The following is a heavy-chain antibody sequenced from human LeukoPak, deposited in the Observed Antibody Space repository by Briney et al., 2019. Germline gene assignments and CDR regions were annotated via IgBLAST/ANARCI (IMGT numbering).Heavy chain of an antibody. CDR1: VYTFTRYY. D-gene: IGHD3-22*01. CDR2: INPNSGGT. V-gene: IGHV1-2*02. J-gene: IGHJ4*02. Sequence: GASVTVSFTSSVYTFTRYYMHWVGQAPGQGGEGMGWINPNSGGTNHAQQCQGRVNMTRETSISTAYMELSRLRSHDTAVYYCAMLSSGYYFDYWGQGTLVTVSS. CDR3: AMLSSGYYFDY.